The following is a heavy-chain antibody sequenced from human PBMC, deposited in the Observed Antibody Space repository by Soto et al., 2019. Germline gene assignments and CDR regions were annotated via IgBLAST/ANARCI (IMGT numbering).Heavy chain of an antibody. CDR1: GFTFSSYA. Sequence: QVQLVESGGGVVQPGRSLRLSCAASGFTFSSYAMHWVRQAPGKGLEWVAVISYDGSNKYYADSVKGRFTISRDNSKNTLYLQMNSLRAEDTALYYCARVEDPWGQGTLVTVSS. CDR2: ISYDGSNK. V-gene: IGHV3-30-3*01. J-gene: IGHJ5*02. CDR3: ARVEDP.